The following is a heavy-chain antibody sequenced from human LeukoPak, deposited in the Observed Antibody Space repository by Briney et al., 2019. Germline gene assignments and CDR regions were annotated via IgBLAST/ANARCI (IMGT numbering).Heavy chain of an antibody. J-gene: IGHJ3*02. CDR2: ISAYNGNT. CDR3: ARDVGLITMRVVVTPDAFDI. CDR1: GCTFTSYG. Sequence: ASVKVSCMASGCTFTSYGISWVRQAPGQGLEWMGWISAYNGNTKYAQKLQGRVTMTTDTSTSTAYMELRSLRSDDTAVYYCARDVGLITMRVVVTPDAFDIWGQGTMVTVSS. D-gene: IGHD3-22*01. V-gene: IGHV1-18*01.